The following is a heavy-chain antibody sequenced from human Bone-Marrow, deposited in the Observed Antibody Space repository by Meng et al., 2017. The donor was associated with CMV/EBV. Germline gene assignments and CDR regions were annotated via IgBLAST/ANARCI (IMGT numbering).Heavy chain of an antibody. D-gene: IGHD3-3*01. CDR3: AASQDAGKYYDFWSGYYTGTGWFDP. V-gene: IGHV1-58*01. CDR1: GFTFTSSA. CDR2: IVVGSGNT. Sequence: SVKVSCKASGFTFTSSAVQWVRQARGQRLEWIGWIVVGSGNTNYAQKFQERVTITRDMSTSTAYMELSSLRSEDTAVYYCAASQDAGKYYDFWSGYYTGTGWFDPWGQGTRVTGSS. J-gene: IGHJ5*02.